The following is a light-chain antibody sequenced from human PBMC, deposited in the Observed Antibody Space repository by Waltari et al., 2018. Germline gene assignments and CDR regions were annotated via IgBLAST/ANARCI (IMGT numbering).Light chain of an antibody. Sequence: QSALTQPASMSGSPGHSLTISCTGTSDDVGGYNLVSWYQQHPGKAPKLIIFEVTKRPSGVSSRFSGSRSGNTASLTLSGLLPEDEAAYYCCSYAGTDSWLFGGGTNVTVL. CDR1: SDDVGGYNL. V-gene: IGLV2-23*02. J-gene: IGLJ3*02. CDR2: EVT. CDR3: CSYAGTDSWL.